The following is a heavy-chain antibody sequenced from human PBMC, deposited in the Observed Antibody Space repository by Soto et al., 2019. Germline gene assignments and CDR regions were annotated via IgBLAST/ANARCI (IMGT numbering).Heavy chain of an antibody. V-gene: IGHV1-69*08. CDR1: GGTVSSYT. D-gene: IGHD3-16*01. CDR2: IIPILGLA. CDR3: ARDLRGSCHYGMDV. Sequence: QVQLVQSGAEVKKPGSSVKVSCKASGGTVSSYTISWVRQAPGQGLEWMGRIIPILGLANYAQKFQGRVTITADKATSTASMGPSSLRSEDTAVYYCARDLRGSCHYGMDVWGQGTTVIVSS. J-gene: IGHJ6*02.